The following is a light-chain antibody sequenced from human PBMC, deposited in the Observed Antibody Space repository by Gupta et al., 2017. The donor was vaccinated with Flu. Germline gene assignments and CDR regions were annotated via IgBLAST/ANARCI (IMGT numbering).Light chain of an antibody. CDR1: SSDVGGYNY. Sequence: QSALTQPASASGSPGQSITISCTGTSSDVGGYNYVSWYQQHPGKAPKLMIYEVSNRPSGVSNRCSGSKSGNTASLTISGLQAEDEADYYCSSYTSSSTPVVFGGGTKLTVL. V-gene: IGLV2-14*01. CDR2: EVS. J-gene: IGLJ2*01. CDR3: SSYTSSSTPVV.